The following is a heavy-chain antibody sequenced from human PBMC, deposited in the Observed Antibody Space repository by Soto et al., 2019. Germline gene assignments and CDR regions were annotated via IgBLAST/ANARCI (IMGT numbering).Heavy chain of an antibody. CDR3: ARDHGDFWSLMPLDV. J-gene: IGHJ6*02. V-gene: IGHV1-3*01. CDR2: IIASHGNT. CDR1: GGTFSSYT. D-gene: IGHD3-3*01. Sequence: GASVKVSCKASGGTFSSYTISWVRQAPGQRLEWMGRIIASHGNTKYSQKFQGRVTITRDTSASTAYMELSSLRSEDTAVYYCARDHGDFWSLMPLDVWGQGTTVTVSS.